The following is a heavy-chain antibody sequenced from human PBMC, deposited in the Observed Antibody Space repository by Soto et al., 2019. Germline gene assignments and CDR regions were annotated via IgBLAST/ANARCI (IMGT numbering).Heavy chain of an antibody. CDR3: ARGRVRSSSGVSWFDP. CDR2: INPSGGST. J-gene: IGHJ5*02. D-gene: IGHD6-6*01. CDR1: GYSFTSYY. V-gene: IGHV1-46*01. Sequence: QVQLVQSGAEVEKPGASVKVSCKASGYSFTSYYMHWVRQAPGQGLEWMGIINPSGGSTNYTQKFQGRVTMTRDTSTSTVYMELSSLRFEDTAVYYCARGRVRSSSGVSWFDPWGQGTLVTVSS.